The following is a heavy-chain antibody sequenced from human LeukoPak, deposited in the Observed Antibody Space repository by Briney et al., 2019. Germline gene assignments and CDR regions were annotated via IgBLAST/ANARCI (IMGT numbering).Heavy chain of an antibody. CDR2: IYYSGST. Sequence: SETLSLTCTVSGGSISSYYWSWIRQPDGKGLEWIGSIYYSGSTYYNPSLKSRVTISVDTSKNQFSLKLSSVTAADTAVYYCARVGESHSYWGQGTLVTVSS. CDR3: ARVGESHSY. D-gene: IGHD3-10*01. V-gene: IGHV4-4*07. J-gene: IGHJ4*02. CDR1: GGSISSYY.